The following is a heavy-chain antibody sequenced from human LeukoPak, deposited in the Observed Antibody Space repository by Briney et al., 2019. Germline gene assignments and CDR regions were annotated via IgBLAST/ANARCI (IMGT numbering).Heavy chain of an antibody. CDR3: ARVGLFNLWFREFYYFDY. V-gene: IGHV1-69*13. CDR1: GGTFSSYA. Sequence: SVKVSCKASGGTFSSYAISWVRQAPGQGLEWMGGIIPIFGTANYAQKFQGRVTITADESTSTAYMELSSLRSEDTAVYYCARVGLFNLWFREFYYFDYWGRGTRVTVSS. CDR2: IIPIFGTA. D-gene: IGHD3-10*01. J-gene: IGHJ4*02.